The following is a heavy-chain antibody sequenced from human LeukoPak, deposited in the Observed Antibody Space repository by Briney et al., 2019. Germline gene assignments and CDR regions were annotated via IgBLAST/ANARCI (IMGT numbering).Heavy chain of an antibody. CDR2: INWNGGST. J-gene: IGHJ4*02. D-gene: IGHD3-22*01. CDR1: GFTFDDYG. V-gene: IGHV3-20*04. CDR3: ARVEEYYDRSGYYPNDY. Sequence: GGSLRLSCAASGFTFDDYGMSGVRQAPGKGREWVSGINWNGGSTVYADSVKGRCTISRDNAKNSLYLQMNSLRAEDTALYYCARVEEYYDRSGYYPNDYWGQGTLVTVSS.